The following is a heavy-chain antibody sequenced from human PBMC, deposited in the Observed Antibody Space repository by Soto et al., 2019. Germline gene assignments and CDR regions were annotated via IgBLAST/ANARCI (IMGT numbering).Heavy chain of an antibody. CDR3: ARDLLWGRTTVEGY. Sequence: QVQLVESGGGVVQPGRSLRLSCAASGFTFSSYGMHWVRQAPGKGLEWVAVIWYDGSKKYYADSVKGRFTISRDNSKNTLYLQMNSLRAEDTAVYYCARDLLWGRTTVEGYWGQGTLVTVSS. V-gene: IGHV3-33*01. D-gene: IGHD4-17*01. J-gene: IGHJ4*02. CDR1: GFTFSSYG. CDR2: IWYDGSKK.